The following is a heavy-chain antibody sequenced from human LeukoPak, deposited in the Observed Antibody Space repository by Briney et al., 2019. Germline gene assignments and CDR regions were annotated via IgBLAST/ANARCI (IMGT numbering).Heavy chain of an antibody. J-gene: IGHJ6*04. CDR1: GGSFSGHY. Sequence: PSETLSLTCAVYGGSFSGHYWSWIRQPPGKGLEWIGEINHSGSTNYNPSLKSRVTISVDTSKNQFSLKLSSVTAADTAVYYCARGGDIVVAPYYYYGMDVWGKGTTVTVSS. CDR3: ARGGDIVVAPYYYYGMDV. D-gene: IGHD2-15*01. V-gene: IGHV4-34*01. CDR2: INHSGST.